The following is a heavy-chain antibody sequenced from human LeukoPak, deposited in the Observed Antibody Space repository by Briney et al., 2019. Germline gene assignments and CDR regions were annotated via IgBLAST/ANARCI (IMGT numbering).Heavy chain of an antibody. CDR2: IYYSGST. CDR3: ARQADDSSSSLVYFDY. Sequence: SSETLSLTCTVSGGSITSYYWSWIRQPPGKGLEWIGYIYYSGSTNYNPSLKSRLTISVDASKNQFSLKLSSVTATDTAVYYCARQADDSSSSLVYFDYWGQGTLVTVSS. V-gene: IGHV4-59*08. CDR1: GGSITSYY. J-gene: IGHJ4*02. D-gene: IGHD6-6*01.